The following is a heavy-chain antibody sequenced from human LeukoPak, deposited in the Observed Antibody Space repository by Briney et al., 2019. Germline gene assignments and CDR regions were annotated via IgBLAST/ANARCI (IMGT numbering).Heavy chain of an antibody. J-gene: IGHJ4*02. CDR2: ISGSGSGGST. Sequence: GGSLRLSCAASGFTFSSSAMSWVRQAPGKGLEWVSSISGSGSGGSTYYADSVKGRFTISRDNSKNTLYLQMNSLRAEDTAVYHCAKDGRSYSSGWPPFDYWGQGALVTVSS. CDR3: AKDGRSYSSGWPPFDY. V-gene: IGHV3-23*01. CDR1: GFTFSSSA. D-gene: IGHD6-19*01.